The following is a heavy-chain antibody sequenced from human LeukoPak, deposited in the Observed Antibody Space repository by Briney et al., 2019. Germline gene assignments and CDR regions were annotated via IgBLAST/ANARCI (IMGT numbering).Heavy chain of an antibody. CDR3: AREPHGMDV. CDR2: ITHSGST. V-gene: IGHV4-34*01. Sequence: PSETLSLTCAVYGGSFSGYYWSWIRQPPGKGLEWIGEITHSGSTNYNPSLKSRVTISVDTSKNQFSLKVSSITAADTGVYYCAREPHGMDVWGQGTTVTVSS. CDR1: GGSFSGYY. J-gene: IGHJ6*02.